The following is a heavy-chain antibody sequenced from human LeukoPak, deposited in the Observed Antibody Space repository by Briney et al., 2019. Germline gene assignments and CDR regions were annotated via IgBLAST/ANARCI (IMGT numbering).Heavy chain of an antibody. V-gene: IGHV4-59*01. J-gene: IGHJ4*02. CDR2: IYYSGST. CDR3: ARGTVAYYFDY. D-gene: IGHD6-19*01. Sequence: SETLSLTCTVSGGSISSYYWSWIRQPPGKGLEWIGYIYYSGSTNYNPSLKSRVTISVDTSKNQFSLKLSSVTAADTAVYYCARGTVAYYFDYWGQGTLVTVSS. CDR1: GGSISSYY.